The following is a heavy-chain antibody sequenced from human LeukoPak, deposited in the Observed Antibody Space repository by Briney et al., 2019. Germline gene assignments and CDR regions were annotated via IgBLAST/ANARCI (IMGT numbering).Heavy chain of an antibody. CDR2: ISAYNGNT. CDR3: AREIEHSSSWLYYYYYYGMDV. CDR1: GYIFTSYG. V-gene: IGHV1-18*01. J-gene: IGHJ6*02. Sequence: GASVKVSCKASGYIFTSYGISWVRQAPGQGLEWMGWISAYNGNTNYAQKLQGRVTMTTDTSTSTAYMELRSLRSDDTAVYYCAREIEHSSSWLYYYYYYGMDVWGQGTTVTVSS. D-gene: IGHD6-13*01.